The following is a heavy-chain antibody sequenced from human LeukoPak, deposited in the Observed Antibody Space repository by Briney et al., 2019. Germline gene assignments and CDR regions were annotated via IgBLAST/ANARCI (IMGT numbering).Heavy chain of an antibody. CDR2: IYTSGST. V-gene: IGHV4-4*07. CDR1: GGSISSYY. D-gene: IGHD1-26*01. CDR3: ARSPPVGSYYYYMDV. J-gene: IGHJ6*03. Sequence: PSETLSLTCTVSGGSISSYYWSWIRQPAGKGLEWIGCIYTSGSTNYNPSLKSRVTMSVDTSKNQFSLKLSSVTAADTAVYYCARSPPVGSYYYYMDVWGKGATVTVSS.